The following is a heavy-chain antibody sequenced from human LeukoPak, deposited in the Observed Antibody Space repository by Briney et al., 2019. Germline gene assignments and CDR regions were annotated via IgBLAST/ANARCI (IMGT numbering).Heavy chain of an antibody. CDR3: AKDLPRLRYFDWLSHFDY. V-gene: IGHV3-30*02. Sequence: GGSLRLSCAASGFTFSSYGMHWVRQAPGKGLEWVAFIRYDGSNKYYADSVKGRFTISRDNSKNTLYLQMNSLRAEDTAVYYCAKDLPRLRYFDWLSHFDYWGQGTLVTVSS. J-gene: IGHJ4*02. CDR2: IRYDGSNK. CDR1: GFTFSSYG. D-gene: IGHD3-9*01.